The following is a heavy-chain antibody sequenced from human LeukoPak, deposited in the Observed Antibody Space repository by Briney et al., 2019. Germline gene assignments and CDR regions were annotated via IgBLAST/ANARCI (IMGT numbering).Heavy chain of an antibody. CDR1: GFTFSNYA. CDR2: ISYDGSNK. CDR3: ERVHSSSWYCCSDY. D-gene: IGHD6-13*01. Sequence: PGGSLRLSCAASGFTFSNYAMHWVRQAPGKGLEWVALISYDGSNKYYADSVKGRFTFSRDNSKNTLYLQMNSLRPEDTAVYYCERVHSSSWYCCSDYGAREPLVPVSS. V-gene: IGHV3-30-3*01. J-gene: IGHJ4*02.